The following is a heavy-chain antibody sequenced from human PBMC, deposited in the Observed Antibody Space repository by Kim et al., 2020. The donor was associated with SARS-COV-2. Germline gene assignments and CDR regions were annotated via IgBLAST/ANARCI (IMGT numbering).Heavy chain of an antibody. CDR3: VKDSRGASTGNSFDF. CDR1: GFTFSNYA. Sequence: GGSLRLSCAASGFTFSNYAMSWVRQGPGKGLEWISAISQSGQSTYYADSVRGRFTISRDNAKNTLSVQLSSLRDEDTALYYCVKDSRGASTGNSFDFWGQGTLVIVSS. J-gene: IGHJ4*02. CDR2: ISQSGQST. D-gene: IGHD2-2*01. V-gene: IGHV3-23*01.